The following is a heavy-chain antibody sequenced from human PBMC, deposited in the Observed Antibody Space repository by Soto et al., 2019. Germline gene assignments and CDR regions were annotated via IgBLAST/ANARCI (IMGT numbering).Heavy chain of an antibody. J-gene: IGHJ6*03. CDR3: ARADSSSWYEGGYYYYYYMDV. Sequence: GGSLRLSCAASGFTFSSYGMHWVRQAPGKGLEWVAVISYDGSNKYYADSVKGRFTISRDNSKNTLYLQMNSLRAEDTAVYYCARADSSSWYEGGYYYYYYMDVWGKGTTVTVSS. CDR2: ISYDGSNK. D-gene: IGHD6-13*01. V-gene: IGHV3-30*03. CDR1: GFTFSSYG.